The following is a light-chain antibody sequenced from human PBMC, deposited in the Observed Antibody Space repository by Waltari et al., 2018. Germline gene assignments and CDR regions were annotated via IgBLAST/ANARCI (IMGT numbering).Light chain of an antibody. J-gene: IGKJ3*01. V-gene: IGKV1-12*01. CDR3: QQANSFPIT. Sequence: DIQMTQSTSSVSASVVERVTITCRASQDIRNWLAWYQQKPGKAPNLLIYATSSLQTGVPSRFSGSGSGTEFTLTISSLQPEDFATYDFQQANSFPITCGPGTKVDIK. CDR2: ATS. CDR1: QDIRNW.